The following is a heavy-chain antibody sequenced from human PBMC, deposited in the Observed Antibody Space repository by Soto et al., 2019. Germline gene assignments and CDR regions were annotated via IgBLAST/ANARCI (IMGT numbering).Heavy chain of an antibody. V-gene: IGHV1-18*01. CDR3: ARGLGYSYGCFEY. D-gene: IGHD5-18*01. J-gene: IGHJ4*02. Sequence: SGKVSCKTSCYTFTSYGISWVRPAPGQGLEWMGWISAYNGNTNYAQKFQGRVTMTRDTSTSTVYMELSSLRSEDTAVYYCARGLGYSYGCFEYWGQGTLVTVSS. CDR1: CYTFTSYG. CDR2: ISAYNGNT.